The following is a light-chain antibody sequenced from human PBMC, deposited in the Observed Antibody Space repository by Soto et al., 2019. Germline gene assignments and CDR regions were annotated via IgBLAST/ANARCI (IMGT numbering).Light chain of an antibody. Sequence: EIVLTQSPDTLSLSPGERVTLSCRASKSFSRSYLARYQQKPGQAPRLLIYGASSRATGIPDRFSGSGSGTDFTLTISRLEPEDFAVYYCQQYGSSGTFGQGTKVDI. CDR1: KSFSRSY. V-gene: IGKV3-20*01. CDR3: QQYGSSGT. J-gene: IGKJ1*01. CDR2: GAS.